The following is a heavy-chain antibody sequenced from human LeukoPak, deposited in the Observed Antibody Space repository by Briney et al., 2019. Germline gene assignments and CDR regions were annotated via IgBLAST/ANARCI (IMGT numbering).Heavy chain of an antibody. Sequence: SGPMLVKPTQTLTLTCTFSGFSLSTSGTGVGWIRQPAGKALEWLALIYWDNDKRSMPSLKTRITITKDTSTNQVVLTMANMDPLDTATYYCGHRPRAGVSDYFDHWGQGTLVTVSS. CDR2: IYWDNDK. CDR3: GHRPRAGVSDYFDH. J-gene: IGHJ4*02. CDR1: GFSLSTSGTG. V-gene: IGHV2-5*02.